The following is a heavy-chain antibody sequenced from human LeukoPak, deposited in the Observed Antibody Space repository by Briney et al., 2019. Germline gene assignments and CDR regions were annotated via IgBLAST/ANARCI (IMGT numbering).Heavy chain of an antibody. V-gene: IGHV3-23*01. CDR1: GFTFSSYT. J-gene: IGHJ4*02. Sequence: GGSLRLSCAASGFTFSSYTMTWVRQAPGKGLQWVSIIGGSGDSIYYADSVKGRFTISRDNSQNTLYLQMNSLSAEDAAVYYCAKGHSGSYSPLFHYWGQGTLVTVSS. CDR2: IGGSGDSI. D-gene: IGHD3-10*01. CDR3: AKGHSGSYSPLFHY.